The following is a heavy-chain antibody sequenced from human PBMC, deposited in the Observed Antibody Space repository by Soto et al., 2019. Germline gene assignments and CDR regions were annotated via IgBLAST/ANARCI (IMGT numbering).Heavy chain of an antibody. J-gene: IGHJ1*01. CDR3: ATDRSGWVFDK. D-gene: IGHD6-19*01. CDR1: GYTFTTYG. Sequence: QVQLVQSGVEVKKTGASVKVSCKTSGYTFTTYGISWVRQAPGQGLEWMGWISAYDSDTNYAEKFRGRVTMTTDTSTSTAYMELTSLRSDDTAVYYCATDRSGWVFDKWGQGTLVTVSS. CDR2: ISAYDSDT. V-gene: IGHV1-18*01.